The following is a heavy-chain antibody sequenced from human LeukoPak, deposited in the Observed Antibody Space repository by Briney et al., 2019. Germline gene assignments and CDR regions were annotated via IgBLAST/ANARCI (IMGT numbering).Heavy chain of an antibody. J-gene: IGHJ6*02. D-gene: IGHD4-17*01. CDR1: GFTVSSNY. Sequence: GGSLRLSCAASGFTVSSNYMSWVRQVPGKGLEWVSVIYSGGSTYYADSVKGRFTISRDNSKNTLYLQMNSLRAEDTAVYYCARTDYGDYSVYGMDVWGQGTTVTVSS. V-gene: IGHV3-66*01. CDR2: IYSGGST. CDR3: ARTDYGDYSVYGMDV.